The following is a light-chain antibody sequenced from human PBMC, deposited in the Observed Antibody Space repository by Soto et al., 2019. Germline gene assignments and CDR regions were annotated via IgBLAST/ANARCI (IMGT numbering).Light chain of an antibody. CDR2: GAS. J-gene: IGKJ5*01. CDR3: QQYGSSPIT. CDR1: QSVSSN. Sequence: IEMTQSPATLSVSPGERATLSCRASQSVSSNLVWYQQKPGQAPRLLIYGASTRVTGIPARFSGSGSGTDFTLTISRLEPEDFAVYYCQQYGSSPITFGQGTRLEIK. V-gene: IGKV3-15*01.